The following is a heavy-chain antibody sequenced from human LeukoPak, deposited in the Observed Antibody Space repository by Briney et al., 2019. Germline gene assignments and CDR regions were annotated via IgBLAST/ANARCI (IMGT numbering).Heavy chain of an antibody. CDR1: GFTFSSYA. D-gene: IGHD6-13*01. J-gene: IGHJ3*02. CDR2: ISGSGGST. CDR3: AKFLYSFDAFDI. V-gene: IGHV3-23*01. Sequence: GGSLRLSCAAPGFTFSSYAMNWVRQAPGKGLEWVSAISGSGGSTYYADSVKGRFTISRDNSKNTLYLQMNSLRAEDTAVYYCAKFLYSFDAFDIWGQGTMVTVSS.